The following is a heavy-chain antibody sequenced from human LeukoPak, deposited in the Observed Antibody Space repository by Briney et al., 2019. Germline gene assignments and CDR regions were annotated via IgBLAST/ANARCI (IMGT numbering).Heavy chain of an antibody. J-gene: IGHJ4*02. CDR2: INHSGST. D-gene: IGHD3-16*01. Sequence: SETLSLTCAVYGGSFSGYYWSWIRQPPGKGLEWIGEINHSGSTNYNPSLKSRVTISVDPSKNQFSLKLSSVTAADTAVYYCSLGYYFDYWGQGTLVTVSS. CDR3: SLGYYFDY. V-gene: IGHV4-34*01. CDR1: GGSFSGYY.